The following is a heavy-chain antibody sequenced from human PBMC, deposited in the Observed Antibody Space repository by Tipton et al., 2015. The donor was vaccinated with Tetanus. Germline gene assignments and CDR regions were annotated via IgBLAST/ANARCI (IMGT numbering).Heavy chain of an antibody. CDR3: AGVTAPRTELYFEH. J-gene: IGHJ1*01. CDR1: GGSSSSFY. V-gene: IGHV4-59*01. D-gene: IGHD2-8*02. Sequence: TLSLTCAVSGGSSSSFYWSWIRQPPGKGLEWDGYVYYTGDTNDNPSLKSRVTISMDRSENQISLKMTSVTAADTAVYYCAGVTAPRTELYFEHWGQGSQLTVSS. CDR2: VYYTGDT.